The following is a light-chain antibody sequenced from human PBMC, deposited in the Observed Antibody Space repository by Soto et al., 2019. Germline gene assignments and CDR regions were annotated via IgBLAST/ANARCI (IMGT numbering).Light chain of an antibody. Sequence: EIMLTKSPATLSLSQRERATLSCMASQSVSSYLAWYQQKPGQAPRLLIYDASNRATGIPARFSGSGSGTDFTLTISSLEPEDFAVYYCQQRSNWPRITFGQGTRLEIK. CDR1: QSVSSY. CDR2: DAS. V-gene: IGKV3-11*01. CDR3: QQRSNWPRIT. J-gene: IGKJ5*01.